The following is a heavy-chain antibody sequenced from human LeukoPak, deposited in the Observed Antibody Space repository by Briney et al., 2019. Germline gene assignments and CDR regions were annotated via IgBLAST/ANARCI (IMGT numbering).Heavy chain of an antibody. CDR2: IIPIFGTA. CDR1: GGTFSSYA. V-gene: IGHV1-69*13. CDR3: ARSGQSGYSRGWYNWPFDY. Sequence: SVKVSCKASGGTFSSYAISWVRQAPGQGLEWMGGIIPIFGTANYAQKFQGRVTITADESTSTAYMELSSLRSEDTAVYYCARSGQSGYSRGWYNWPFDYWGQGTLVTVSS. J-gene: IGHJ4*02. D-gene: IGHD6-19*01.